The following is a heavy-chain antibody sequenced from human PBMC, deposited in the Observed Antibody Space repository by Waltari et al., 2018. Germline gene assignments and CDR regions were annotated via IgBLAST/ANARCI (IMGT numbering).Heavy chain of an antibody. CDR1: GGSIRSYY. Sequence: QVQLQESGPGLVKPSETLSLTCTVSGGSIRSYYWSWLRQPPGKGLEWIGYIYYSGSTNYNPSLKSRVTISVDTSKNQFSLKLSSVTAADTAVYYCARDTIFGVVRYFDYWGQGTLVTVSS. CDR2: IYYSGST. J-gene: IGHJ4*02. D-gene: IGHD3-3*01. CDR3: ARDTIFGVVRYFDY. V-gene: IGHV4-59*01.